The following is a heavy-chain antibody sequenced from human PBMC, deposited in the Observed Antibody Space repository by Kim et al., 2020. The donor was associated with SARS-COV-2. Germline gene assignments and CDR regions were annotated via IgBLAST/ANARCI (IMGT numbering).Heavy chain of an antibody. CDR3: AKDWGSSGWYNWFDS. D-gene: IGHD6-13*01. CDR2: MSHDGSVE. CDR1: GFSFSTTG. Sequence: GGSLRLSCTASGFSFSTTGMHWVRQAPGKGLEWLTMMSHDGSVEYYADSVKGRFTISRDTSMDTLYLQMNSLGVEDTAVYYCAKDWGSSGWYNWFDSWGQGTLVPVSS. V-gene: IGHV3-30*18. J-gene: IGHJ5*01.